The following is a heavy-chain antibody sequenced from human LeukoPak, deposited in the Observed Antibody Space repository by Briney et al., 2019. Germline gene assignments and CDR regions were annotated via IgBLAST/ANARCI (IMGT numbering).Heavy chain of an antibody. CDR1: GYTFTGYY. J-gene: IGHJ4*02. D-gene: IGHD3-22*01. V-gene: IGHV1-2*02. Sequence: ASVKVSCKASGYTFTGYYMHWVRQAPGQGLEWMGWINPNSGGTNYAQKFQGRVTMTRDTSISTAYMELSRLRSDDTAVYYCARDLSSVVVTPWDYWGQGTLVTVSS. CDR2: INPNSGGT. CDR3: ARDLSSVVVTPWDY.